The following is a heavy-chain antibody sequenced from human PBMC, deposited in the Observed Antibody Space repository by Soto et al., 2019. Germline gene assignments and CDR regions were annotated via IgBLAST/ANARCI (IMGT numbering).Heavy chain of an antibody. V-gene: IGHV1-3*01. D-gene: IGHD3-22*01. CDR1: GYTFTSYA. CDR3: ARGYYYDSSGYHWLFDY. CDR2: INAGNGNT. J-gene: IGHJ4*02. Sequence: ASVKVSCKASGYTFTSYAMHWVRQAPGQRLEWMGWINAGNGNTKYSQKFQGRVTITRDTSASTAYMELSSLRSEDTAVYYCARGYYYDSSGYHWLFDYWGQGTXVTVSS.